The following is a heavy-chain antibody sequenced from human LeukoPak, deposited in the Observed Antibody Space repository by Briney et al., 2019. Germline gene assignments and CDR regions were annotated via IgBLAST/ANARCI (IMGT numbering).Heavy chain of an antibody. CDR1: GGSISGSY. Sequence: SETLSLTCNVSGGSISGSYWSRIRQPPGKGLEWIAYMYNSGSTNYNPSLKSRVTISIDTSKNQFSLKLSSLTAADTAIYYCARGIESYGDYGYWGQGILVTVSS. D-gene: IGHD4-17*01. J-gene: IGHJ4*02. V-gene: IGHV4-59*01. CDR2: MYNSGST. CDR3: ARGIESYGDYGY.